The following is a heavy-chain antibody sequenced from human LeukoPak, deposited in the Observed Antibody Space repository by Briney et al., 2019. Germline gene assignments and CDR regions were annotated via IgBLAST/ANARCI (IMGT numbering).Heavy chain of an antibody. CDR2: ISGSGGST. Sequence: GGSLRLSCAASGFTFSSYALSWVRQAPGKGLEWVSAISGSGGSTYYADSVKGRFTISRDNSKNTLYLQMNSLRAEDTAVYYCAKDREGSRITDSSGYFDYWGQGTLVTVSS. CDR3: AKDREGSRITDSSGYFDY. D-gene: IGHD3-22*01. V-gene: IGHV3-23*01. J-gene: IGHJ4*02. CDR1: GFTFSSYA.